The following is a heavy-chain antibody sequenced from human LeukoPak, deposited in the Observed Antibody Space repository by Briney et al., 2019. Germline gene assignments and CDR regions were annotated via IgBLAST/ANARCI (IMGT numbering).Heavy chain of an antibody. J-gene: IGHJ3*02. CDR1: GFTFSSYA. V-gene: IGHV3-30-3*01. CDR3: ATEKGVSDI. Sequence: GGSLTLSCAASGFTFSSYAMHWVRQAPGKGLEWVAVITYDGSNKYYADSVKGRFTISRDNSKNTLYLQMNSLRAEDTAVYYCATEKGVSDIWGQGTMVTVSS. D-gene: IGHD1-14*01. CDR2: ITYDGSNK.